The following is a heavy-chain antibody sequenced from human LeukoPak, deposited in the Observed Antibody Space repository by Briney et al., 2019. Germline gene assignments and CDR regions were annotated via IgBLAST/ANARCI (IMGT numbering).Heavy chain of an antibody. Sequence: EASVKVSCKASGYTFTSYDINWVRQATGQGLEWMGWMNPNSGNTGYAQKFQGRVTITADKSTSTAYMELSSLRSEDTAVYYCAREQGDGYNYDDYWGQGTLVTVSS. CDR1: GYTFTSYD. J-gene: IGHJ4*02. V-gene: IGHV1-8*01. CDR2: MNPNSGNT. D-gene: IGHD5-24*01. CDR3: AREQGDGYNYDDY.